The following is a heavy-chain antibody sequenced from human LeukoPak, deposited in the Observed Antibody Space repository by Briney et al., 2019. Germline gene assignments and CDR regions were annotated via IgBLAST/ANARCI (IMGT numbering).Heavy chain of an antibody. V-gene: IGHV1-8*01. Sequence: ASVKVSCKASGYTFTSYDINWVRQATGQGLEWMGWMNPNSGNTGYAQKFQGRVTMTRNTSISTAYMELSSLRSEDTAVYYCARFPQTRRAFDYWGQGTLVTVSS. CDR1: GYTFTSYD. J-gene: IGHJ4*02. CDR3: ARFPQTRRAFDY. CDR2: MNPNSGNT.